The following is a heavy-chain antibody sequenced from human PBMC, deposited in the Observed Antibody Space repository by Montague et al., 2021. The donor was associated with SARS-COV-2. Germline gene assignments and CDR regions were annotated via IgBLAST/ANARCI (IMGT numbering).Heavy chain of an antibody. V-gene: IGHV3-11*01. Sequence: SRRLSCPASGFTFSDYYMSWIRQAPGKGLEWVSYITDSGSTHYADSVKGRFTVSRDNAKNSLYLQMNSLRAEDTAVYYCARDAKATLYWGQGTLVTVSS. CDR1: GFTFSDYY. CDR2: ITDSGST. J-gene: IGHJ4*02. CDR3: ARDAKATLY. D-gene: IGHD1-1*01.